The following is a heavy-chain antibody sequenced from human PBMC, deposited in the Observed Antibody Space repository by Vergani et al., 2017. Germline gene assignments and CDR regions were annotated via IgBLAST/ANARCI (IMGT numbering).Heavy chain of an antibody. D-gene: IGHD3-3*01. CDR3: ASDPFSVSVWSGYFRPTWFDP. V-gene: IGHV1-69*01. Sequence: QVQLVQSGAEVKKPGSSVKVSCKASGGTFSSYAISWVRQAPGQGLEWMGGIIPIFGTANYAQKFQGRVTITADESTSTAYMELSSVSSAYTAVYYCASDPFSVSVWSGYFRPTWFDPWGQGTLVTVSS. CDR2: IIPIFGTA. J-gene: IGHJ5*02. CDR1: GGTFSSYA.